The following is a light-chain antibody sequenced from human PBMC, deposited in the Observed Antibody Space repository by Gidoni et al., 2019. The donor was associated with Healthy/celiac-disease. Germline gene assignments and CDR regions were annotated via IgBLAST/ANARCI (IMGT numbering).Light chain of an antibody. Sequence: TQMTQSPSSLSASVGDIVTITCRVSQRLSSDLNWYQKKPGKAPNLLIYAASSLQSGVQSRFSGSGSGTDFTLTISSLQPEDFATYYCQQSYSTPLTFGGGTKVEIK. CDR2: AAS. CDR1: QRLSSD. V-gene: IGKV1-39*01. J-gene: IGKJ4*01. CDR3: QQSYSTPLT.